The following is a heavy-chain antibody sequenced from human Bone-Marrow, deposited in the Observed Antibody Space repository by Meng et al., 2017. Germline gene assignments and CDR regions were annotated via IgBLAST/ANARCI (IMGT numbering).Heavy chain of an antibody. CDR3: SVGELLPTWFDP. Sequence: QLQLQESGPGLVKPSETLSLTCTVSGGSISSSSYYWGWIRQPPGKGLEWIGSIYYSGSTYYNPSLKSRVTISVDTSKNQFSLKLSSVTAADTAVYYCSVGELLPTWFDPWGQGTLVTVSS. CDR1: GGSISSSSYY. D-gene: IGHD1-26*01. V-gene: IGHV4-39*01. J-gene: IGHJ5*02. CDR2: IYYSGST.